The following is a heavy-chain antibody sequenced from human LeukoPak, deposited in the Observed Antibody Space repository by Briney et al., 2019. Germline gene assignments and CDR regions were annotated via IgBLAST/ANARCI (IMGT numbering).Heavy chain of an antibody. V-gene: IGHV4-39*01. CDR2: IYYSGST. CDR1: GGSISSSSYY. CDR3: ARQLVEDNWFDP. D-gene: IGHD2-2*01. Sequence: PSETPSLTCTVSGGSISSSSYYWGWIRQPPGKGLEWIGSIYYSGSTYYNPSLKSRVTISVDTSKNQFSLKLSSVTAADTAVYYCARQLVEDNWFDPWGQGTLVTVSS. J-gene: IGHJ5*02.